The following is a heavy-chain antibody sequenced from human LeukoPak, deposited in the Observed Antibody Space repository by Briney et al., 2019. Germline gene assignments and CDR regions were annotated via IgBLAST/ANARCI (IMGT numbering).Heavy chain of an antibody. CDR3: ARNGGSYFFGY. J-gene: IGHJ4*02. V-gene: IGHV3-23*01. D-gene: IGHD1-26*01. CDR1: GFTFSDAW. CDR2: ISGSGGGT. Sequence: GGSLRLSCVGSGFTFSDAWMSWVRQAPGKGLEWVSGISGSGGGTYYADSVKGRFTISRDNSKNTLYLQMNSLRAEDTAVYYCARNGGSYFFGYWGQGTLVTVSS.